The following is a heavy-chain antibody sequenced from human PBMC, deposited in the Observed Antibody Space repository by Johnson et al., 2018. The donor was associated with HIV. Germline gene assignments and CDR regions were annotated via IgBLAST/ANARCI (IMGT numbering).Heavy chain of an antibody. CDR3: AKGCRGSGWYIAFDI. CDR2: ISWDGGST. D-gene: IGHD6-19*01. V-gene: IGHV3-43*01. CDR1: GFIFDDYT. J-gene: IGHJ3*02. Sequence: VQLVESGGGLKQPGRSLRLSCAASGFIFDDYTMHWVRQAPGKGLEWVSLISWDGGSTYYADSLKGRFTISRDNSKNSLYLQMNSLRTEDTALYYCAKGCRGSGWYIAFDIWGQGTMVTVSS.